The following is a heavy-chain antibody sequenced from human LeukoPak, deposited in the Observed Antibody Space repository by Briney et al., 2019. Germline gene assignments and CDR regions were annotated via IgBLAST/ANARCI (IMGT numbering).Heavy chain of an antibody. V-gene: IGHV3-9*01. CDR3: ARDNYDSSGFT. Sequence: SLRLSCAVSGFTFDDYAMHWVRQAPGKGLEWVSGISWNSGSIGYADSVKGRFTISRDNAKNSLYLQMNSLRAEDTALYYCARDNYDSSGFTWGQGTLVTVSS. J-gene: IGHJ4*02. CDR1: GFTFDDYA. D-gene: IGHD3-22*01. CDR2: ISWNSGSI.